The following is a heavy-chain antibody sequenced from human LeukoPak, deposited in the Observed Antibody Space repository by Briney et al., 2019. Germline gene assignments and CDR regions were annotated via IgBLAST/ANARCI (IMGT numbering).Heavy chain of an antibody. Sequence: GGSLRLSCAASGFTVSSNYMSWVRQAPGKGLEWVSAISGSGGSTYYADSVKGRFTISRDNSKNTLYLQMNSLRAEDTAVYYCARFGLVDYRMLDRQLPYYFDYWGQGTLVTVSS. CDR3: ARFGLVDYRMLDRQLPYYFDY. D-gene: IGHD1-14*01. CDR1: GFTVSSNY. J-gene: IGHJ4*02. V-gene: IGHV3-23*01. CDR2: ISGSGGST.